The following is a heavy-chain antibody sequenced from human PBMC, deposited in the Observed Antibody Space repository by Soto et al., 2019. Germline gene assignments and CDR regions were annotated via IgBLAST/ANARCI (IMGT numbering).Heavy chain of an antibody. J-gene: IGHJ4*02. CDR2: IWNDGSNK. D-gene: IGHD6-19*01. CDR3: ARDMGYSSGHGFDY. V-gene: IGHV3-33*01. Sequence: RVLRLSCEASGFTFSSLSMHWVRQAPGKGLDWVALIWNDGSNKYYSVSVKGRFTISRDNSKNTLYLQMNSLRAEDKALYYCARDMGYSSGHGFDYWGQGTLVTVSS. CDR1: GFTFSSLS.